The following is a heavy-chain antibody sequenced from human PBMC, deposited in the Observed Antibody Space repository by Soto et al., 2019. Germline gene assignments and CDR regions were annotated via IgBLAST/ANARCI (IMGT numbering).Heavy chain of an antibody. CDR3: ARASSYVWGSRFDY. V-gene: IGHV4-4*02. CDR2: IYHSGST. CDR1: GGSISSRNW. D-gene: IGHD3-16*01. Sequence: LSLTCSVSGGSISSRNWWSWVRQPPGKGLEWIGEIYHSGSTNYNPSLKSRVTISVDKSKNQFSLKLSSVTAADTAVYYCARASSYVWGSRFDYWGQGTLVTVSA. J-gene: IGHJ4*02.